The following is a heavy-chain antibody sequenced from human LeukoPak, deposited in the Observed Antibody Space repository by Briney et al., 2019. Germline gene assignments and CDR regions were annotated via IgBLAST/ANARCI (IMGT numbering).Heavy chain of an antibody. Sequence: GGSLRLSCAASGFTFSIYSMNWVRQAPGKGLEWVSSIISRSSYIYYADSVKGRFTISRDNAKNSLYLQMNSLRAEDTAVYYCASQTDHYYDSSGYYYVDYWGQGTLVTVSS. CDR3: ASQTDHYYDSSGYYYVDY. J-gene: IGHJ4*02. D-gene: IGHD3-22*01. V-gene: IGHV3-21*01. CDR2: IISRSSYI. CDR1: GFTFSIYS.